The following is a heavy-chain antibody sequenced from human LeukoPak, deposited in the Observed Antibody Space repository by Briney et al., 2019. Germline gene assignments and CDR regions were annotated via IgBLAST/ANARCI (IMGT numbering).Heavy chain of an antibody. CDR3: AKDPIPGRIAAAGTGWFDY. Sequence: PGRSLRLSCARSGFTFKNYGIHWVRQAPGKGLGWVAVISFDGSNKHCSDSVKGRFTISRDNSKHTLYLQMNSLRAEDTAVYYCAKDPIPGRIAAAGTGWFDYWGQGTLVTVSS. J-gene: IGHJ5*01. D-gene: IGHD6-13*01. V-gene: IGHV3-30*18. CDR1: GFTFKNYG. CDR2: ISFDGSNK.